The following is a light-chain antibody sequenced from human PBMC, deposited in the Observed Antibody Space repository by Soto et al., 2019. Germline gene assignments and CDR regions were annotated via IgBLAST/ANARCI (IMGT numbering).Light chain of an antibody. CDR1: QSVGSN. J-gene: IGKJ1*01. CDR2: GAS. CDR3: QQYNNWPPGT. Sequence: IVMTQSPSTLSVSPGERATLSCRASQSVGSNLAWYQQKPDQAPRLLIYGASTSATGIPARFSGSGSGTEFTLTISSLQSEDFSVYYCQQYNNWPPGTFGQGTKVEIK. V-gene: IGKV3-15*01.